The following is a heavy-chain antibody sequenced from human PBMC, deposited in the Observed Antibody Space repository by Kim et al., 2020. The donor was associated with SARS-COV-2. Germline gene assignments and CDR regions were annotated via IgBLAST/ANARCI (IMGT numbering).Heavy chain of an antibody. CDR3: VRGRPGWHFDY. CDR2: IYIGGST. J-gene: IGHJ4*02. Sequence: GGSLRLSCAASGFTVSDNYMTWVRQAPGKGLECVSVIYIGGSTYYADSVKGRFTISRDSSKNTLSLQMNGLRAEDTALYYCVRGRPGWHFDYWGQGTLVTVSS. CDR1: GFTVSDNY. D-gene: IGHD1-1*01. V-gene: IGHV3-53*01.